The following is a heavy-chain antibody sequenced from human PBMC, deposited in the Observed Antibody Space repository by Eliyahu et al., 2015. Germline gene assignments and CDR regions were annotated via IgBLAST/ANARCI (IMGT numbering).Heavy chain of an antibody. D-gene: IGHD6-6*01. J-gene: IGHJ4*02. CDR1: GFTFSMSA. V-gene: IGHV3-23*04. CDR3: ARSEYSNSPFDF. Sequence: DVQLVESGGALVQPGGXRXXXXVLPXGFTFSMSAMNWVRQAPGKGLEWVSAITGSGSRTFXVDSVRGRFTVSRDNSLNTVSLLMSSLSADDTATYYCARSEYSNSPFDFWGQGTHVTVSS. CDR2: ITGSGSRT.